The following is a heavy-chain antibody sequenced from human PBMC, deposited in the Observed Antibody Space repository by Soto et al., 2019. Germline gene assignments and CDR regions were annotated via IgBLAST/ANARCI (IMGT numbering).Heavy chain of an antibody. J-gene: IGHJ4*02. D-gene: IGHD3-22*01. Sequence: EVQILESGGGLVQPGGSLRLSCVASGFTFSSHVMTWVRQAPGKGLEWVSSINPNGGSTYYAESVKGRFTISRDNFRNTVLLQMSSLRNEDTAVYYCAKGYDSLWWEGYWGQGTQVIVSS. CDR3: AKGYDSLWWEGY. V-gene: IGHV3-23*01. CDR1: GFTFSSHV. CDR2: INPNGGST.